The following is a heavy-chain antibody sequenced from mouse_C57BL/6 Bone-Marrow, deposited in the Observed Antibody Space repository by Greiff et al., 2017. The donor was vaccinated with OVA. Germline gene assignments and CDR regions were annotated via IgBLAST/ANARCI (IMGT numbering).Heavy chain of an antibody. V-gene: IGHV3-6*01. CDR3: ARTPVYYDYDGDFDY. J-gene: IGHJ2*01. CDR2: ISYDGSN. CDR1: GYSITSGYY. Sequence: EVKLQESGPGLVKPSQSLSLTCSVTGYSITSGYYWNWIRQFPGNKLEWMGYISYDGSNNYNPSLKNRISITRDTSKNQFFLKLNSVTTEDTATYYCARTPVYYDYDGDFDYWGQGTTLTVSS. D-gene: IGHD2-4*01.